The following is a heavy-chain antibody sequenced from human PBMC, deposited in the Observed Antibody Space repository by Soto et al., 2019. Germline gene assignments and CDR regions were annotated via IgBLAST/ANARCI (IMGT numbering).Heavy chain of an antibody. Sequence: GESLKISCWGSGYIFTSYWIGWVRQMPGKGLEWMGIIYPGDSDTKYSPSFQGQVTISVDKSISTAYLQWDSLKASDTATYYCVRQGIAVAGPWGQGTLVTVSS. CDR3: VRQGIAVAGP. CDR1: GYIFTSYW. V-gene: IGHV5-51*01. J-gene: IGHJ5*02. D-gene: IGHD6-19*01. CDR2: IYPGDSDT.